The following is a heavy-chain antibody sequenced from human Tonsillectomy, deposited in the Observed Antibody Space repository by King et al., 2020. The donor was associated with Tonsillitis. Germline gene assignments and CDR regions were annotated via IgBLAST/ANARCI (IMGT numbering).Heavy chain of an antibody. D-gene: IGHD3-3*01. Sequence: VQLQESGPGLVKPSETLSLTCTVSGGSISSYYWSWIRQPPGKGLEWIGYIYYSGSTNYNPSLKSRVTISVDTSKNQFSLKLSSVTAADTAGYYCARRVAPYYDFWSGYAFDIWGQGTMVTVSS. CDR3: ARRVAPYYDFWSGYAFDI. CDR2: IYYSGST. J-gene: IGHJ3*02. V-gene: IGHV4-59*01. CDR1: GGSISSYY.